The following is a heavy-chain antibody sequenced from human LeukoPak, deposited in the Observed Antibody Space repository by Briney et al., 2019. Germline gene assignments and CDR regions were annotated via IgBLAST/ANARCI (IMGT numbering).Heavy chain of an antibody. CDR3: ARLYCSGGSCYKSNGDY. D-gene: IGHD2-15*01. J-gene: IGHJ4*02. CDR2: ISGSGGST. Sequence: GGSLRLSCAASGFTFSSYAMSWVRQAPGKGLEWVSAISGSGGSTYYADSVKGRFTISRDNAKNSLYLQMNSLRAEDTAVYYCARLYCSGGSCYKSNGDYWGQGTLVTVSS. CDR1: GFTFSSYA. V-gene: IGHV3-23*01.